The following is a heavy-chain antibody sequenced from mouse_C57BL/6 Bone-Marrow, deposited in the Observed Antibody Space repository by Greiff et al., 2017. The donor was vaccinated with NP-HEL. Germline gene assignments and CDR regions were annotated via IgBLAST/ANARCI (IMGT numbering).Heavy chain of an antibody. CDR2: ISGGGGNT. D-gene: IGHD1-1*01. CDR3: ANLFYGISYDYAMDS. Sequence: EVKLMESGGGLVKPGGSLKLSCAASGFTFSSYTMSWVRQTPEKRLEWVATISGGGGNTYYPDSVKGRFTISRDNAKNTLYLQMIILRSEYTALYYCANLFYGISYDYAMDSWGQGTSVTVSS. J-gene: IGHJ4*01. V-gene: IGHV5-9*01. CDR1: GFTFSSYT.